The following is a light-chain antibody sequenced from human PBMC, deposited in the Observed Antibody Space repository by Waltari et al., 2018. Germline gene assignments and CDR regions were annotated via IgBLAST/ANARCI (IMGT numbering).Light chain of an antibody. Sequence: QTVVTQEPSVSVSPGGTVTLTCALSSGSVPTSFYPSWYQQTPGQAPRTRIYNTSTRLFGVPNRFSGSILGNKAALTIAGAQADDEADYYCVLYMDSGVWVFGGGTKLTVL. V-gene: IGLV8-61*01. CDR2: NTS. CDR1: SGSVPTSFY. CDR3: VLYMDSGVWV. J-gene: IGLJ3*02.